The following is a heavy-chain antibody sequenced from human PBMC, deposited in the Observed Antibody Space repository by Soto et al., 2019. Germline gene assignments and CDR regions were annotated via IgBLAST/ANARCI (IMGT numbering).Heavy chain of an antibody. CDR1: GGSISSGGYY. CDR2: IYYSGST. CDR3: ARLGARYGSWHFDY. J-gene: IGHJ4*02. D-gene: IGHD6-13*01. V-gene: IGHV4-31*03. Sequence: QVQLQESGPGLVKPSQTLSLTCTVSGGSISSGGYYWSWIRQHPGKGLEWIGYIYYSGSTYYNPSLKSRVTIAVDTSKNQFSLKLSSVTAADTAVYYCARLGARYGSWHFDYWGQGTLVTVSS.